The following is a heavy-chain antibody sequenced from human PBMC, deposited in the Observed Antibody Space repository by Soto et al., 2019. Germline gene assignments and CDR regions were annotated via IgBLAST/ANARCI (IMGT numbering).Heavy chain of an antibody. CDR3: ARGSTQPLSRYYFDY. D-gene: IGHD2-2*01. V-gene: IGHV1-69*13. Sequence: SVKVSCKASGGTFSSYAISWVRQAPGQGLEWMGGIIPIFGTANYAQKFQGRVTITADESTSTAYMELSSLRSEDTAVYYCARGSTQPLSRYYFDYWGQGTLVTVSS. J-gene: IGHJ4*02. CDR1: GGTFSSYA. CDR2: IIPIFGTA.